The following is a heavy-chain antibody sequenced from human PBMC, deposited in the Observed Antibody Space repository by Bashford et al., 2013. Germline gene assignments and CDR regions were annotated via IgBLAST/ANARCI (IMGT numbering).Heavy chain of an antibody. CDR1: GGTFSSYA. CDR2: IIPIFGTA. D-gene: IGHD5-12*01. J-gene: IGHJ3*02. Sequence: SVKVSCKASGGTFSSYAISWVRQAPGQGLEWMGGIIPIFGTANYAQKFQGRVTITADESTSTAYMELSSLRSEDTAVYYCAKSPGPPHLYSSYAFDIWGQGTMVTVSS. CDR3: AKSPGPPHLYSSYAFDI. V-gene: IGHV1-69*13.